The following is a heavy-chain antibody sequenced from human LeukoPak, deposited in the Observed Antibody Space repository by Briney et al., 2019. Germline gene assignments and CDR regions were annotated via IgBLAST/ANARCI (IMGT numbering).Heavy chain of an antibody. CDR3: ARGRFLEWLFQSSNAFDI. Sequence: ASVKVSCKASGYTFTSYGISWVRQAPGQGLEWMGWISAYNGNTNYAQKLQGRVTMTTDTSTSTAYMELRSLRSDDTAVYYCARGRFLEWLFQSSNAFDIWGQGTMATVSS. V-gene: IGHV1-18*01. CDR2: ISAYNGNT. J-gene: IGHJ3*02. D-gene: IGHD3-3*01. CDR1: GYTFTSYG.